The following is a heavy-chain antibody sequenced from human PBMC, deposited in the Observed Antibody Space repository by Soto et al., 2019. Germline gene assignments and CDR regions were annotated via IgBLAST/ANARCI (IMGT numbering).Heavy chain of an antibody. J-gene: IGHJ6*03. CDR3: ARTLDYGHMDV. CDR1: GDSVINQY. V-gene: IGHV4-4*09. D-gene: IGHD3-16*01. CDR2: IYRSGSP. Sequence: QVQMQESGPGLVKPSETLSLTCTVSGDSVINQYCSWIRRPPGRGLEWIGYIYRSGSPNYNPSIKRRLTISVDTSKNQFSLKLSSVTAADTAVYYCARTLDYGHMDVWGKGTTVTVSS.